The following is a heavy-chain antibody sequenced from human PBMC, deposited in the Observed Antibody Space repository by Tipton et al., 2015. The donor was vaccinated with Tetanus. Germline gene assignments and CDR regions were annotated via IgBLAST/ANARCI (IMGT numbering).Heavy chain of an antibody. CDR1: GDSVSTGNFY. CDR2: IHHSGLA. CDR3: ARANNDYPKKGPFDY. Sequence: TLSLTCTVSGDSVSTGNFYWSWIRQPPGKGLEWIAFIHHSGLAFSKPSLKSRVSISIDTSQNQFSLRLTSVTAADTAVYYCARANNDYPKKGPFDYGGQGILVTVSS. J-gene: IGHJ4*02. V-gene: IGHV4-30-4*01. D-gene: IGHD5-12*01.